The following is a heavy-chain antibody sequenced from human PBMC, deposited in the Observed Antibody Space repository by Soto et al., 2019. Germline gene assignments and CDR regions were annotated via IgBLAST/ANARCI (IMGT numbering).Heavy chain of an antibody. CDR3: AYSSTPFDV. V-gene: IGHV3-23*01. J-gene: IGHJ4*02. CDR1: GFTFSSYA. D-gene: IGHD6-13*01. Sequence: EVQLLESGGGLVQPGGSLRLSCAASGFTFSSYAMSWVRQAPGKGLEWVSAISGSGGSTYYADSVKGRLTISRDKSKNTLYLQMNSVRAEDTAVYYCAYSSTPFDVWGQGTLVTVSS. CDR2: ISGSGGST.